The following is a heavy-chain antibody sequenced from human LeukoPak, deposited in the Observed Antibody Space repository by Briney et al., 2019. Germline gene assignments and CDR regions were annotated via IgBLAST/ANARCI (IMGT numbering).Heavy chain of an antibody. D-gene: IGHD1-1*01. V-gene: IGHV4-39*07. CDR2: IYYSGST. CDR1: GGSISSSSYY. CDR3: ARGIGSVEHYFDY. J-gene: IGHJ4*02. Sequence: SETLSLTCTVSGGSISSSSYYWGWIRQPPGKGLEWIGSIYYSGSTYYNPSLKSRVTISVDTSKNQFSLKLSSVTAADTAVYYCARGIGSVEHYFDYWGQGTLVTVSS.